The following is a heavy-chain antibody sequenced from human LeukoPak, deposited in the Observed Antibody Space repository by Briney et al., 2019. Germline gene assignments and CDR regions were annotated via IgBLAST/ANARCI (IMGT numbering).Heavy chain of an antibody. J-gene: IGHJ3*02. CDR2: INPNSGGT. D-gene: IGHD6-13*01. CDR3: ARVAYSSSWYSNAFDI. Sequence: ASVKVSCKASGYTFTGYYMHWVRQAPGQGLEWMGWINPNSGGTNYAQKFQGRVTMTRDTSISTAYMELSRLRSDDPAVYYCARVAYSSSWYSNAFDIWGQGTMVTVSS. CDR1: GYTFTGYY. V-gene: IGHV1-2*02.